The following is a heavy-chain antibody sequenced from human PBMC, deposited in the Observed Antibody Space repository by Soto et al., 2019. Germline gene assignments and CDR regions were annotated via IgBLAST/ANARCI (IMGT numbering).Heavy chain of an antibody. CDR2: VKSRADGGTT. CDR1: GFTFSSYS. CDR3: TPHCSGGTCYPWSFDY. J-gene: IGHJ4*02. D-gene: IGHD2-15*01. V-gene: IGHV3-15*07. Sequence: PGGSLRLSCSASGFTFSSYSMNWVRQAPGKGLERVGRVKSRADGGTTDYAAPVKGRFTISRDDSKNTVYLQMNSLKTEDTAVYYCTPHCSGGTCYPWSFDYWGQGTLVTVSS.